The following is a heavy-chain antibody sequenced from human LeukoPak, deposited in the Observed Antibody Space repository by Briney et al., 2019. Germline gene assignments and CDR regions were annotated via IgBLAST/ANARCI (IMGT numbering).Heavy chain of an antibody. Sequence: SETLSLTCTVSGGPFSGYYWSWIRQPPGKGLEWIGYIYYSGSTNYNPSLKSRVSISVDTSKNQFSLKLSSVTAADTAVYYCARTGSTVTMLYPFDHWGQGTLVTVSS. CDR3: ARTGSTVTMLYPFDH. CDR2: IYYSGST. J-gene: IGHJ4*02. CDR1: GGPFSGYY. D-gene: IGHD4-17*01. V-gene: IGHV4-59*01.